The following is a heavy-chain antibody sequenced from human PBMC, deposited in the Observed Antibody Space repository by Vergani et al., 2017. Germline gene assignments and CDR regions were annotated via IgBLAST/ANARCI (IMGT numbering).Heavy chain of an antibody. CDR2: IDPTDSYT. Sequence: EVQLVQSGAEVKKPGESLRISCKGSGYSFTSYWISWVRQMPGKGLEWMGRIDPTDSYTNYSPSFQGHVTISADKSLSTAYLQWSSLKASDTAMYYCARHPTDYYDRSTVAFDIWGQGTMVTVSS. V-gene: IGHV5-10-1*03. J-gene: IGHJ3*02. CDR1: GYSFTSYW. D-gene: IGHD3-22*01. CDR3: ARHPTDYYDRSTVAFDI.